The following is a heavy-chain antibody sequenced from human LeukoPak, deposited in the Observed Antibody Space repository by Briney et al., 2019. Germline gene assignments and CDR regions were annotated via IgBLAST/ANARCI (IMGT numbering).Heavy chain of an antibody. CDR2: INPSGGST. CDR3: ARDPMRYCTNGVCYTFYYYYMDV. Sequence: ASVKVSCKASGYTFTSYYMHWVRQAPGQGLEWMGIINPSGGSTSYAQKFQGRVTMTRDMSTSTVYMELSSLRSEDTAVYYCARDPMRYCTNGVCYTFYYYYMDVWGKGTTVTVSS. V-gene: IGHV1-46*01. J-gene: IGHJ6*03. CDR1: GYTFTSYY. D-gene: IGHD2-8*01.